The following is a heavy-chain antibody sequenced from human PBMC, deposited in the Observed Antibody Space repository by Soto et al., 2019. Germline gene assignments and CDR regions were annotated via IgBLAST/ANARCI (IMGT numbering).Heavy chain of an antibody. Sequence: SETLSLTCTVSGDSFSSGSYYWGWIRQPPGKGLEWIVNIYYSGRTYYNPSLKSRVTISVDTSKNQFSLKLSSVTAADTAVYYCARLQGGAFDPWGQGSMVTVSS. CDR1: GDSFSSGSYY. J-gene: IGHJ3*01. CDR3: ARLQGGAFDP. D-gene: IGHD2-15*01. CDR2: IYYSGRT. V-gene: IGHV4-39*01.